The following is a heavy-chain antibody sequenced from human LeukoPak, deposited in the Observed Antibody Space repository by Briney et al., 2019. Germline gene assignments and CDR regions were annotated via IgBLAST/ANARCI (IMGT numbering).Heavy chain of an antibody. J-gene: IGHJ4*02. CDR3: ASFTDDSSGYYPSGY. Sequence: ASVKVSCKASGGTFSSYAISWVRQAPGQGLEWMGGIIPIFGTANYAQKFQGRVTITADESTSTAYMELSSLRSEDTAVYYCASFTDDSSGYYPSGYWGQGTLVTVSS. D-gene: IGHD3-22*01. V-gene: IGHV1-69*13. CDR2: IIPIFGTA. CDR1: GGTFSSYA.